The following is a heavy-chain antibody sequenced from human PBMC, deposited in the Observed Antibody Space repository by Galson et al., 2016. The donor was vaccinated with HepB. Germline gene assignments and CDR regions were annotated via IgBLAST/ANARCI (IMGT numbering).Heavy chain of an antibody. J-gene: IGHJ4*02. Sequence: SLRLSCAAFGFTLSDGWVNWVRQAPGKGLEWVGRISSNTAGGTTAYAAPVQGRFTISRGDSKNILYLLMNGLKTEDTAVYYCITRIWGQGTLVTVSS. D-gene: IGHD3-3*02. V-gene: IGHV3-15*01. CDR2: ISSNTAGGTT. CDR3: ITRI. CDR1: GFTLSDGW.